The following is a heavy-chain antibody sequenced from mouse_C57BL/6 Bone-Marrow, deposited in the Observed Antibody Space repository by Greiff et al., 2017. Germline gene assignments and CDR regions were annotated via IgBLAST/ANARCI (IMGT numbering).Heavy chain of an antibody. Sequence: VQLQQSGAELVRAGTSVKMSCKASGYTFTNCWIGWAKQRPGHGLEWIGDIYPGGGYTNYNEKFKGKATLTADKSSSTAYMQFSSLTSEDSAIYYCARSHYGSSYVGFAYWGQGTLVTVSA. V-gene: IGHV1-63*01. J-gene: IGHJ3*01. CDR1: GYTFTNCW. CDR2: IYPGGGYT. D-gene: IGHD1-1*01. CDR3: ARSHYGSSYVGFAY.